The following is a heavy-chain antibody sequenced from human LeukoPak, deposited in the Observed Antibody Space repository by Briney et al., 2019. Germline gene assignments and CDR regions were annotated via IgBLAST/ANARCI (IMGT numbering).Heavy chain of an antibody. D-gene: IGHD4-23*01. Sequence: PGGSLRLSCAASGFTFSSYAMSWVRQAPGKGLEWVSAISGSGGSTYYADSVKGRFTISRDNSKNTLYLQMNSLRAEDTAVYYCAKGGGGGNSGWGYYYYYYYMDVWGKGTTVTVSS. CDR2: ISGSGGST. CDR3: AKGGGGGNSGWGYYYYYYYMDV. J-gene: IGHJ6*03. CDR1: GFTFSSYA. V-gene: IGHV3-23*01.